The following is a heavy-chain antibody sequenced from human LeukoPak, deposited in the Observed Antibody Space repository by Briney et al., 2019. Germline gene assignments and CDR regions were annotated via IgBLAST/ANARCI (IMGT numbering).Heavy chain of an antibody. CDR2: IYYSGST. D-gene: IGHD1-26*01. J-gene: IGHJ4*02. V-gene: IGHV4-39*01. CDR3: ARLIVGATSVEY. Sequence: SETLSLTCTVSGGSVRSSSYYWGWLRQPPGKELEWIASIYYSGSTYHNPSLKSRVTISVDTSKNQFSLKLSSVTAADTAVYYCARLIVGATSVEYWGQGTLVTVSS. CDR1: GGSVRSSSYY.